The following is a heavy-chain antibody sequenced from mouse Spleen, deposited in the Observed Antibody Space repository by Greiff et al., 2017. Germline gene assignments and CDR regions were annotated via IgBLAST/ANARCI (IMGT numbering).Heavy chain of an antibody. CDR2: IDPSDSYT. Sequence: QVQLQQPGAELVMPGASVKLSCKASGYTFTSYWMHWVKQRPGQGLEWIGEIDPSDSYTNYNQKFKGKATLTVDKSSSTAYMQLSSLTSEDSAVYYCASGLLDYYAMDYWGQGTSVTVSS. CDR1: GYTFTSYW. CDR3: ASGLLDYYAMDY. J-gene: IGHJ4*01. D-gene: IGHD2-10*01. V-gene: IGHV1-69*01.